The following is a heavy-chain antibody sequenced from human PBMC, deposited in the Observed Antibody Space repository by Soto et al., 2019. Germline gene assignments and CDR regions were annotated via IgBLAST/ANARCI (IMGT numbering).Heavy chain of an antibody. CDR3: AKDEYYYSRSGYYIFDS. D-gene: IGHD3-22*01. CDR1: GFTVSSNY. Sequence: GSLRLSCAASGFTVSSNYMHWVRQAPGKGLEWVAAISHDGTNKNYGDSVKGRFTISRDNSKKTLYLQMNSLRPEDTALYYCAKDEYYYSRSGYYIFDSWGQGTLVTVSS. V-gene: IGHV3-30*18. J-gene: IGHJ4*02. CDR2: ISHDGTNK.